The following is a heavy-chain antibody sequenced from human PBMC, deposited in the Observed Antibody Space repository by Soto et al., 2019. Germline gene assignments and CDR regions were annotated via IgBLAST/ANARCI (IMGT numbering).Heavy chain of an antibody. V-gene: IGHV2-5*02. CDR1: GFSLSTNEVS. Sequence: QITLKESGPTVVKPTQTLTLTCTLSGFSLSTNEVSVGWIRQPPGKALEGLALIYWDADKRYSTSLKNRLTIPKDTSKNQVVLTMTNMDPGDTATYYCAHRDGARFYFDYWGQGTLVTVTS. CDR2: IYWDADK. J-gene: IGHJ4*02. CDR3: AHRDGARFYFDY.